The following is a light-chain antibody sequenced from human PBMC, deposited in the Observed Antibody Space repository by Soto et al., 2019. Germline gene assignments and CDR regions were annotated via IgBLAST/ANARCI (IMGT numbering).Light chain of an antibody. J-gene: IGLJ2*01. Sequence: QSALTQPRSVSGSPGQTVTISCTGTSNDVGSYSHLSWYQQYPGRAPKVVIYDIRERPSGVPDRFSGSKSGNTASLTISGLQAEDEAEYFCCSNTGSYTWVFGEGTKLTV. CDR3: CSNTGSYTWV. CDR1: SNDVGSYSH. CDR2: DIR. V-gene: IGLV2-11*01.